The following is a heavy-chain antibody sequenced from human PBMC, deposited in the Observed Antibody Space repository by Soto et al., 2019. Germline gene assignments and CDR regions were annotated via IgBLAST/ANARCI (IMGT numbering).Heavy chain of an antibody. D-gene: IGHD1-7*01. CDR3: ASRDPGTSVEY. CDR2: ISSSGNT. V-gene: IGHV4-59*01. CDR1: DGSISNFY. J-gene: IGHJ4*02. Sequence: SETLSLTCTVSDGSISNFYWSCIRQPPGKGLERIGYISSSGNTNYNPSLKSRVSISVDTSKNQFSLNLTSVTAADTAVYYCASRDPGTSVEYWGQGTLVTVSS.